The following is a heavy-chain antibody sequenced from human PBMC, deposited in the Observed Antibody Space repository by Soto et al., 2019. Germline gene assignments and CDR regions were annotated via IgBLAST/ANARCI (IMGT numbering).Heavy chain of an antibody. CDR3: ARALGGSTLSFYYFDN. D-gene: IGHD2-21*01. Sequence: KXSETLSLTCSVSGGSVNSGSHYWTWIRQPPGKTLEWIGHISYSGKTDFNPSLRSRVTLSRDTSKNQFSLRLTSVTAADTAVYYCARALGGSTLSFYYFDNWGQGALVTASS. CDR2: ISYSGKT. J-gene: IGHJ4*02. CDR1: GGSVNSGSHY. V-gene: IGHV4-61*01.